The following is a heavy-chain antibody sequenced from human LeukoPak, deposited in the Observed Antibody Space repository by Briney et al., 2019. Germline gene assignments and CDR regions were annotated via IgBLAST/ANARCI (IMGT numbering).Heavy chain of an antibody. CDR3: ARGAAGYSYG. CDR2: IYYSGNT. J-gene: IGHJ4*02. V-gene: IGHV4-59*01. D-gene: IGHD5-18*01. Sequence: SETLSLTCVVNGGSFTDYYWSWIRQPPGKGLEWIGHIYYSGNTNYNPSLKSRVTISIDTSKNQFSLRLSSVTAADTAVYYCARGAAGYSYGWGQGTLVTVSS. CDR1: GGSFTDYY.